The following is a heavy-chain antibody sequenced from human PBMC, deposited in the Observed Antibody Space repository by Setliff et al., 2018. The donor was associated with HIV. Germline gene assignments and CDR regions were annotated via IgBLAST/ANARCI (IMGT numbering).Heavy chain of an antibody. Sequence: SETLSLTCTVSGGSISSGSYYWSWIRQPAGKGLEWIGRIYTSGSTNYNPSLKSRVTISVDTSKNQFSLKLSSVTAADTAVYYCARDRSKYGTGSSAYNWFDPWGLGTLVTVSS. CDR3: ARDRSKYGTGSSAYNWFDP. CDR2: IYTSGST. V-gene: IGHV4-61*02. CDR1: GGSISSGSYY. J-gene: IGHJ5*02. D-gene: IGHD3-16*01.